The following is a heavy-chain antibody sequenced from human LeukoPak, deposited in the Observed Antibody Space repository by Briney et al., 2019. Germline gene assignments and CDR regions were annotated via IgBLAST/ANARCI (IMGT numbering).Heavy chain of an antibody. CDR2: IYSGGST. V-gene: IGHV3-53*01. CDR1: GFTVSSNY. CDR3: ARSGSYYYGMDV. J-gene: IGHJ6*02. D-gene: IGHD1-26*01. Sequence: GGSLRLSCAASGFTVSSNYMSWVRQAPGKGLEWVSVIYSGGSTYYADSVKGRFTISRDNSKNTLYLQMNSLRAKDTAVYYCARSGSYYYGMDVWGQGTTVTVSS.